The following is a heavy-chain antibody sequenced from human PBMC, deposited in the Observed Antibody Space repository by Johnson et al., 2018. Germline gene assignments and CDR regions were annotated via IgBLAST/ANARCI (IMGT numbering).Heavy chain of an antibody. D-gene: IGHD6-13*01. CDR3: AREGQQLVRGAEYFQH. Sequence: EVQLLETGGGVVQPGRSLRLSCSASGFTFSSYAMHWVRQAPGKGLEWVSVMSSGGRPYYADSVRGRLTISRDKSKNTLYLQMNSLRAEDTAVYYCAREGQQLVRGAEYFQHWGQGTLVTVSS. CDR2: MSSGGRP. J-gene: IGHJ1*01. V-gene: IGHV3-66*01. CDR1: GFTFSSYA.